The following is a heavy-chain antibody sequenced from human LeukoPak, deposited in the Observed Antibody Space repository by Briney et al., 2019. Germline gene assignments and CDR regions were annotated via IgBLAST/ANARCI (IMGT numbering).Heavy chain of an antibody. CDR1: GGSISSYY. Sequence: SETLSLTCTVSGGSISSYYWSWIRQPPGKGLEWIGYIYYSGSTNYNPSLKSRVTISVDTSKNQFSLKLSSVTAADTAVYYCARDYYCSSTSCYGGEFDPWGQGTLVTVSS. D-gene: IGHD2-2*01. J-gene: IGHJ5*02. CDR3: ARDYYCSSTSCYGGEFDP. V-gene: IGHV4-59*01. CDR2: IYYSGST.